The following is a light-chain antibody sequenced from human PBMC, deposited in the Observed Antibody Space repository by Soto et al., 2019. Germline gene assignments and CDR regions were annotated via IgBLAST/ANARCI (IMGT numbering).Light chain of an antibody. CDR3: QHYNNWPPWT. CDR1: QSITSN. V-gene: IGKV3-15*01. Sequence: EIVMRQSPATLSVSPGESATLSCRASQSITSNLAWYQQKPGQAPRLLIYGASTRATGIPARFSGSGSGTEFTLTISSLQSEDFAVYYCQHYNNWPPWTFGQGTKVEIK. J-gene: IGKJ1*01. CDR2: GAS.